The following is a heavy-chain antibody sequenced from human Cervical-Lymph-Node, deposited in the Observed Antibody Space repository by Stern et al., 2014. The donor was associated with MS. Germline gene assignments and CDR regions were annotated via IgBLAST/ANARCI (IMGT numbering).Heavy chain of an antibody. J-gene: IGHJ4*02. D-gene: IGHD6-6*01. CDR1: GFTFSSYG. CDR2: TWYDGSKK. CDR3: ARGDSSSPLEY. Sequence: VQLVESGGGVVQPGRSLRLSCAASGFTFSSYGMHWVRQTPAKGLEWEAVTWYDGSKKYNSDSVTHRFTISRDNSENTLYLQMNSLRAEDTAVYYCARGDSSSPLEYWGQGTLVTVSS. V-gene: IGHV3-33*01.